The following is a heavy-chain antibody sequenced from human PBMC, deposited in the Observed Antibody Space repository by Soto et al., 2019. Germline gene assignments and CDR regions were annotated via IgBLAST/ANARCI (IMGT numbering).Heavy chain of an antibody. J-gene: IGHJ4*02. D-gene: IGHD2-15*01. CDR3: ATNLVVDSHYDY. V-gene: IGHV4-31*03. CDR1: GGSISSGGYY. CDR2: IYYSGST. Sequence: QVQLQESGPGLVKPSQTLSLTCTVSGGSISSGGYYWSWIRQHPGKGLEWIGYIYYSGSTYYNPFLKSRVTISVDTSKNQFALKLSSVTAADTAVYYCATNLVVDSHYDYWGQGTLVTVSS.